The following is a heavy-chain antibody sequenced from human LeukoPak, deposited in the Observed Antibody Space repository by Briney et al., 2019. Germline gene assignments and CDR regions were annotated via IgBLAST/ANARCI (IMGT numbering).Heavy chain of an antibody. CDR1: GGSTSSYY. CDR3: ARGRDGYNFLNRGEYYYFDY. V-gene: IGHV4-4*08. D-gene: IGHD5-24*01. CDR2: FYTSGST. J-gene: IGHJ4*02. Sequence: SETLSLTCTVSGGSTSSYYWSWIRQPPGKGLEWIGRFYTSGSTNYNPSLKSRVTISVDTSKNQFSLKLSSVTAADTAVYYCARGRDGYNFLNRGEYYYFDYWGQGTLVTVSS.